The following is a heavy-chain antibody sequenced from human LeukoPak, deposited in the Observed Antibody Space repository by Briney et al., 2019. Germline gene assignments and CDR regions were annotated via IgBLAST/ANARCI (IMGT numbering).Heavy chain of an antibody. V-gene: IGHV3-21*01. CDR2: ISSSSSYI. CDR3: ARGWYYYDSSGHLDY. J-gene: IGHJ4*02. D-gene: IGHD3-22*01. CDR1: GFTFGSYS. Sequence: GGSLRLSCAASGFTFGSYSMNWVRQAPGKGLEWVSSISSSSSYIYYADSVKGRFTISRDNAKNSLYLQMNSLRAEDTAVYYCARGWYYYDSSGHLDYWGQGTLVTVSS.